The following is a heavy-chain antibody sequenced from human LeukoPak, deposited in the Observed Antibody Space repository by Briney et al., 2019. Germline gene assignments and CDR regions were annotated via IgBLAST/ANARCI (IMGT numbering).Heavy chain of an antibody. J-gene: IGHJ6*02. CDR1: GGSFSGYY. Sequence: SETLSLTCAVYGGSFSGYYWSWIRQPPGKGLEWIGEINHSGSTNYNLSLKSRVTISVDTSKNQFSLKLSSVTAADTAVYYCASLAPNYYYYGMDVWGQGTTVTVSS. D-gene: IGHD2-15*01. CDR2: INHSGST. CDR3: ASLAPNYYYYGMDV. V-gene: IGHV4-34*01.